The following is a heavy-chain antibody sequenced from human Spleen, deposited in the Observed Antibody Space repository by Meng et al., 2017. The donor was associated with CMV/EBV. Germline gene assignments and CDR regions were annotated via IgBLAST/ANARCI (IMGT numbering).Heavy chain of an antibody. J-gene: IGHJ4*02. D-gene: IGHD1-26*01. CDR1: GYSFTTYW. V-gene: IGHV5-51*01. CDR3: ARLEWELLPFDY. CDR2: IYPGDSDT. Sequence: GESLKISCKGSGYSFTTYWIGWVRQMPGKGLEWMGIIYPGDSDTKYSPSFQGQVTISADKSISTAYMQWSSLKASDTAIYYCARLEWELLPFDYWGQGTLVTVSS.